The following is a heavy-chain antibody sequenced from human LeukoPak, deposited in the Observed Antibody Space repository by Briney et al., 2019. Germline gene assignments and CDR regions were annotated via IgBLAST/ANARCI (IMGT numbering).Heavy chain of an antibody. J-gene: IGHJ4*02. Sequence: GGSLRLSCAASGFTFSSYSMNWVRQAPGKGLEWVSSISSSSSYIYYADSVKGRFTISRDNAKNSLYLQMNSLRAEDTAVYYCARDGLTMVRGVIINGDYWGQGTLVTVSS. V-gene: IGHV3-21*01. D-gene: IGHD3-10*01. CDR2: ISSSSSYI. CDR1: GFTFSSYS. CDR3: ARDGLTMVRGVIINGDY.